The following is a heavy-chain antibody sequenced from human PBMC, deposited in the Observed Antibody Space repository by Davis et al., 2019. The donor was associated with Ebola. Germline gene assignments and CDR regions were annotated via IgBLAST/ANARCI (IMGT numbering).Heavy chain of an antibody. Sequence: MPSETLSLTCTVSGVSISAYYWSWIRQPPGKGLEWVGYIYYNEGTNYNPSLKSRVTISVDTSKNQFSLKLSSVTAADTAVYYCARGERWYCSGGSCYSGSWFDPWGQGTLVTVSS. CDR1: GVSISAYY. V-gene: IGHV4-59*12. CDR2: IYYNEGT. CDR3: ARGERWYCSGGSCYSGSWFDP. J-gene: IGHJ5*02. D-gene: IGHD2-15*01.